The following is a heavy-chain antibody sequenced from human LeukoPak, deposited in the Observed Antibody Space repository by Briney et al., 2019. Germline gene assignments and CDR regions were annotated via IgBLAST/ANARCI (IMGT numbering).Heavy chain of an antibody. Sequence: PSETLSLTSTISGSSITSVSHYWGWIRQPPGKGLEWIGDIYYIGSTYYSPSLRSRVTMSVHTSENQFSLRLNSVTAVDTAVYYCARRWGNIVGVTYEYWGQGTLVTVSS. CDR3: ARRWGNIVGVTYEY. CDR2: IYYIGST. CDR1: GSSITSVSHY. D-gene: IGHD3-16*01. V-gene: IGHV4-39*01. J-gene: IGHJ4*02.